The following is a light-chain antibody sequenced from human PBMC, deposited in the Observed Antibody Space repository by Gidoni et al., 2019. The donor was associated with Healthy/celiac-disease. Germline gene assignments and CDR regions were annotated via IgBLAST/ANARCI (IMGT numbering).Light chain of an antibody. Sequence: SYVLTQSPSVSVAPGQTATLTCGGTNIGFESVHWYQQRPGRAPGLVVYDTVDRPSGIPERFSGSRSRDTATLSISAVEAGDEADYYCQVWHSGSDSVIFGGGTKLXVX. CDR1: NIGFES. CDR2: DTV. V-gene: IGLV3-21*02. CDR3: QVWHSGSDSVI. J-gene: IGLJ2*01.